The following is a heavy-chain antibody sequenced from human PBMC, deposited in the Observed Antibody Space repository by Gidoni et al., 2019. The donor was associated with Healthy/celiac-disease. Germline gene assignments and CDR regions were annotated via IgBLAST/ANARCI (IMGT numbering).Heavy chain of an antibody. V-gene: IGHV4-31*02. J-gene: IGHJ4*02. CDR3: ARSCSSTSCLDY. CDR2: ST. D-gene: IGHD2-2*01. Sequence: STYYNPSLKSRVTISVDTSKNQFSLKLSSVTAADTAVYYCARSCSSTSCLDYWGQGTLVTVSS.